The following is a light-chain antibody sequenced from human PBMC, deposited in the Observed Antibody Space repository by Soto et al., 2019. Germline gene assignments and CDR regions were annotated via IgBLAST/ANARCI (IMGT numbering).Light chain of an antibody. CDR3: QQSYSTPGT. CDR1: QSISSY. CDR2: AAS. J-gene: IGKJ1*01. Sequence: RVTKSPTSLSASACDIVAFVCRASQSISSYLNWYQQEPGKAPKLLIYAASSLQSGVPSRFSGSGSGTDFTLTISSLQPEDFATYYCQQSYSTPGTFGQGTKVDIK. V-gene: IGKV1-39*01.